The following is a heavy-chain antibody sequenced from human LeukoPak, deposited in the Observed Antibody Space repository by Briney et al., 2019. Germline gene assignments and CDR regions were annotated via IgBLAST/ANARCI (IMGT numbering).Heavy chain of an antibody. CDR3: AREDIVVVSAAKDY. CDR2: ISAYNGNT. J-gene: IGHJ4*02. D-gene: IGHD2-2*01. V-gene: IGHV1-18*01. Sequence: ASVKVSCKASGYTFTSYGISWVRQAPGQGLEWMGWISAYNGNTNYAQKLQGRVTMTTDTSTSTAYMELRSLRSDDTAVYYCAREDIVVVSAAKDYWGQGTLVTVSS. CDR1: GYTFTSYG.